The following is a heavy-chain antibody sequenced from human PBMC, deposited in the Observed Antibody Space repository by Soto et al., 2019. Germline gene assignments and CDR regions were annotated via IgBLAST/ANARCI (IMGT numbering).Heavy chain of an antibody. CDR2: IYWDDDN. Sequence: SGPTMENPTQTLTLTWKFSGFSLSTTGVAVGWIRQPPGKALEWLALIYWDDDNRYSPSLKSRLTITKDTSKNQVVLTMTNMDPVDTATYYCAHSVLSSSYRRRFDYWGQGTLVTVSS. J-gene: IGHJ4*02. V-gene: IGHV2-5*02. D-gene: IGHD6-6*01. CDR3: AHSVLSSSYRRRFDY. CDR1: GFSLSTTGVA.